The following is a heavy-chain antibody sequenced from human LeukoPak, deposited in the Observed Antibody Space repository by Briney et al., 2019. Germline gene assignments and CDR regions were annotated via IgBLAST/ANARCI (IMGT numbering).Heavy chain of an antibody. Sequence: PGGSLRLSXAASGFTFSSYEMNWVRQAPGKGLEWVSYISSSGSTIYYADSVKGRFTISRDNAKTSLYLQMNSMRAEDTAVYYCARGFLTSGDYAWGQGTLVTVSS. CDR3: ARGFLTSGDYA. J-gene: IGHJ5*02. CDR1: GFTFSSYE. CDR2: ISSSGSTI. V-gene: IGHV3-48*03. D-gene: IGHD4-17*01.